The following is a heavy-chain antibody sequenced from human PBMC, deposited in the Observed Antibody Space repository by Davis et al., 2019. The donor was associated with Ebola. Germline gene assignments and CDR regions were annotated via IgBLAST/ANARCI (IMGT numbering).Heavy chain of an antibody. CDR3: ARAGFDEVLDY. V-gene: IGHV3-30*03. J-gene: IGHJ4*02. D-gene: IGHD3-3*01. Sequence: GESLEISCAASAFTFSNYWMHWVRQAPGKGLEWVAVVSHSERERFYADSVKGRFTISRDNSENTLYLQMNSLTADDTSVYYCARAGFDEVLDYWGQGTPVTVSS. CDR2: VSHSERER. CDR1: AFTFSNYW.